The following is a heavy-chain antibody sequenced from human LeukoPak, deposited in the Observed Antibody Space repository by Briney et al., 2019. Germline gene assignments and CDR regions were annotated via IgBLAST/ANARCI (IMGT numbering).Heavy chain of an antibody. CDR2: ISSSSSYI. V-gene: IGHV3-21*01. J-gene: IGHJ5*02. CDR3: AREGASIAAAGPNWFDP. D-gene: IGHD6-13*01. CDR1: GFTFSRYS. Sequence: GGSLRLSCAPSGFTFSRYSMNWVREAPGKRLEWVSSISSSSSYIYYADSVKGRFTISRDNAKNSLYLQMNSLRAEDTAVYYCAREGASIAAAGPNWFDPWGQGTLVTVSS.